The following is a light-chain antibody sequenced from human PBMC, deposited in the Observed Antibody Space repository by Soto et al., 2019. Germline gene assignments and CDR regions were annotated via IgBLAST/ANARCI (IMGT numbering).Light chain of an antibody. CDR3: GSWDSSLSVVI. V-gene: IGLV1-51*01. CDR1: SXNIGNNY. J-gene: IGLJ2*01. Sequence: QSVLTQPPSVSAAPGQKVTISCSGSSXNIGNNYVSWYEQLPGTAPKLLIYDNNKRPSGIPDRFSGSKSGTSATLGITGLQSGDEADYYCGSWDSSLSVVIFGGGTKVTVL. CDR2: DNN.